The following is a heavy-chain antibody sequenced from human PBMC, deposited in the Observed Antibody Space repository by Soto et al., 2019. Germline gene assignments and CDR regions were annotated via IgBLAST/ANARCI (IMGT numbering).Heavy chain of an antibody. D-gene: IGHD3-10*01. Sequence: QVKLVESGGGVVQPGRSLRLSCAASGFPFDNYGMHWVRQAPGKVLEWVVVISFDGMNTDYADSVKGRFTISRDNSKNTLYLQMTSMRAEDTAVYYCAKQSGSGSDNNLCSGGHFYYWCQGTLVTVSS. J-gene: IGHJ4*02. CDR2: ISFDGMNT. CDR1: GFPFDNYG. CDR3: AKQSGSGSDNNLCSGGHFYY. V-gene: IGHV3-30*18.